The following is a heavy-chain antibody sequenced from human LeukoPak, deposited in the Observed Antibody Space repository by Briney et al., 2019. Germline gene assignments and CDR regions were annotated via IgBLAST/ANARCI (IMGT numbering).Heavy chain of an antibody. V-gene: IGHV3-21*01. D-gene: IGHD1-1*01. Sequence: GGSLRLSCGASGFTFSSYSMTWVRQAPGKGLEWVSSISSSSSYIYYADSVKGRFTISRDNAKNSLYLQMNSLRAEDTAVYYCARDLAAGTDYWGQGTLVTVSS. CDR3: ARDLAAGTDY. J-gene: IGHJ4*02. CDR1: GFTFSSYS. CDR2: ISSSSSYI.